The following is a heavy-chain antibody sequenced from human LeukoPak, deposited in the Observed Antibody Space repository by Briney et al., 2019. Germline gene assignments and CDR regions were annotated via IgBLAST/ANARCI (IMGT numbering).Heavy chain of an antibody. CDR3: ATGEGCSGGSCYSAFGY. CDR1: GDSISSYY. V-gene: IGHV4-59*01. CDR2: IYYSGST. Sequence: SETLSLTCTVSGDSISSYYWSWIRQAPGKGLEWIGYIYYSGSTNYNPSLKSRVTISVDTSKNQFSLKLSSVTAADTAVYYCATGEGCSGGSCYSAFGYWGQGTLVTVSS. J-gene: IGHJ4*02. D-gene: IGHD2-15*01.